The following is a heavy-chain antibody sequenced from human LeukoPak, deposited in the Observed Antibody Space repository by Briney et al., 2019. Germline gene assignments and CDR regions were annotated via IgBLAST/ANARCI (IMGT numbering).Heavy chain of an antibody. J-gene: IGHJ4*02. Sequence: GSLRLSCAASGFTFSSYWMSWVRQAPGKGLEWIGSIHYSGSTYYNPSLKSRVTISVRTSKNQFSLKLSSVTAADTAVYYCAGLWSTYCSGGSCPHQPNYWGQGTLVTVSP. D-gene: IGHD2-15*01. CDR2: IHYSGST. V-gene: IGHV4-39*01. CDR3: AGLWSTYCSGGSCPHQPNY. CDR1: GFTFSSYW.